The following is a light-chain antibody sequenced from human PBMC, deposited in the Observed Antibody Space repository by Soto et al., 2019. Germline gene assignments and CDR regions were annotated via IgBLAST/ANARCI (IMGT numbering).Light chain of an antibody. CDR3: QQYYSIPYT. V-gene: IGKV4-1*01. J-gene: IGKJ2*01. Sequence: DIVMTQSPDSLAVSLGERATINCKSSQSVLYNSNNKNYLAWYQQKPGQPPKLLIYWASTRESGVPDRFSGSGSGTDFTLTISSLRAEDVAVYYCQQYYSIPYTFGQGTKLEIK. CDR2: WAS. CDR1: QSVLYNSNNKNY.